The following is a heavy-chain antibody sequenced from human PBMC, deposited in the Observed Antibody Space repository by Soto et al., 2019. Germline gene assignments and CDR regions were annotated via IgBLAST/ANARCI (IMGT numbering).Heavy chain of an antibody. V-gene: IGHV3-21*01. CDR3: ARRPSPPWFDP. J-gene: IGHJ5*02. CDR1: GFTFRTYT. CDR2: IRGFSPYT. Sequence: PGGSLRLSCISSGFTFRTYTMNWVRQAPGKGLEWVSGIRGFSPYTFYAESVKGRFTISRDNAKNSLYRQMNSLRAEDTAVYYCARRPSPPWFDPWGQGTLVTVSS.